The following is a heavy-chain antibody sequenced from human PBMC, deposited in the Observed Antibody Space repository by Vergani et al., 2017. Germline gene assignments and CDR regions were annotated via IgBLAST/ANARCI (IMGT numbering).Heavy chain of an antibody. CDR2: MDYNGHA. D-gene: IGHD3-9*01. J-gene: IGHJ4*02. Sequence: QVQLQESGPGLVRPSETLSLTCTVSAYSISRGFFWGWIRQPPGKGLEWVGSMDYNGHAYYSPYLKSRFTLSVDTPKNHFSRKLSSVTAADPAVYYCVRDKSYYDTLSGYAVYYFDFWGQGALVTVSS. CDR1: AYSISRGFF. V-gene: IGHV4-38-2*02. CDR3: VRDKSYYDTLSGYAVYYFDF.